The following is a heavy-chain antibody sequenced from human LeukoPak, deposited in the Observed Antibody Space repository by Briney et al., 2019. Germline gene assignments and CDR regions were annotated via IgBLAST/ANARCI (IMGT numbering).Heavy chain of an antibody. CDR2: ISSNGGST. J-gene: IGHJ4*02. V-gene: IGHV3-64*01. CDR1: GFTFSSYA. D-gene: IGHD3-3*01. CDR3: ARSLRFLAFDY. Sequence: GGSLRLSCAASGFTFSSYAMHWVRQAPGKGLEYVSAISSNGGSTYYANSVKGRFTISRDNSKNTLYLQMGSLRAEDVAVYYCARSLRFLAFDYWGQGTLVTVSS.